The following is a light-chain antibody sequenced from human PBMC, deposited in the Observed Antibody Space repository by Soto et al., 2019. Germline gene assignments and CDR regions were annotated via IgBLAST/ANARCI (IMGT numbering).Light chain of an antibody. J-gene: IGKJ3*01. CDR3: QKYGSSFT. CDR2: GAS. V-gene: IGKV3-20*01. CDR1: QSFTNTY. Sequence: EIVLTQSPGTLSLSPGXRATLSCRASQSFTNTYLAWYQQKPGQAPRLLIYGASSRATGIPDRFSGSGSGTDFTLTISRLEPEQFAVYYCQKYGSSFTFGPGTKVD.